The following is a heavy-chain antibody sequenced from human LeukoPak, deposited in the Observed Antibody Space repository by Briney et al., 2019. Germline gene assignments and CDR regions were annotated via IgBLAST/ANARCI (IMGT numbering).Heavy chain of an antibody. D-gene: IGHD6-19*01. CDR3: ARGLYGSDSY. V-gene: IGHV4-4*02. Sequence: SETLSLTCAVSGASVSSSNWWIWVRQPPKKGLEWIGEIHHSGSTNYNPSLKSRVTMSVDTPKNQISLRLSSVTAADTTVYYCARGLYGSDSYWGQGNLVTVSS. J-gene: IGHJ4*02. CDR1: GASVSSSNW. CDR2: IHHSGST.